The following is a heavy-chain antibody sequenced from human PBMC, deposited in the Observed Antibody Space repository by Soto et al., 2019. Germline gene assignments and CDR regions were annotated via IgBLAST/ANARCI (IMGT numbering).Heavy chain of an antibody. V-gene: IGHV1-69*13. J-gene: IGHJ4*02. CDR2: IIPIFGTA. CDR3: ARVNSGDMATIGYFDY. Sequence: ASVKVSCKASGGTFSSYAISWVRQAPGQGLEWMGGIIPIFGTANYAQKFQGRVTITADESTSTAYMELSSLRSEDTAVYYCARVNSGDMATIGYFDYWGQGTLVTVSS. D-gene: IGHD5-12*01. CDR1: GGTFSSYA.